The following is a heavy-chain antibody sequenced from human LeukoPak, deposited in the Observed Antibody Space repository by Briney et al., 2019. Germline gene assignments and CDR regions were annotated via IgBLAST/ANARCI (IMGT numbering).Heavy chain of an antibody. V-gene: IGHV3-21*01. CDR3: ARTGTLGNWFDP. CDR1: GFTFSSYA. J-gene: IGHJ5*02. D-gene: IGHD3-10*01. Sequence: PGGSLRLSCAASGFTFSSYAMSWVRQAPVKGLEWVSSISSSSSYIYYADSVKGRFTISRDNAKNSLYLQMNGLRAEDTAVYYCARTGTLGNWFDPWGQGTLVTVSS. CDR2: ISSSSSYI.